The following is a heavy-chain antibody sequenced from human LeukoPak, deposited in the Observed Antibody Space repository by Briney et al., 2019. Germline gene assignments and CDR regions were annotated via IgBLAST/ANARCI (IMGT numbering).Heavy chain of an antibody. J-gene: IGHJ4*02. D-gene: IGHD3-3*01. CDR1: GDSISSSNYY. CDR3: ARGHLEWLSPFGY. V-gene: IGHV4-39*07. Sequence: SETLSLTCTVSGDSISSSNYYWGWIRQPPGKGLEWIGTIYYSGNTYYNPSLKSRVTISVDTSKNQFSLKLSSVTAADTAVYYCARGHLEWLSPFGYWGPGTLVTVSS. CDR2: IYYSGNT.